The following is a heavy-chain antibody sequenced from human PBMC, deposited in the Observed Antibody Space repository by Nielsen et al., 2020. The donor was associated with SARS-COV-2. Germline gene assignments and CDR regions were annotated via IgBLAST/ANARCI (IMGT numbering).Heavy chain of an antibody. J-gene: IGHJ3*02. V-gene: IGHV4-59*01. CDR3: ARVDTAMANDAFDI. CDR1: GGSISSYY. Sequence: GSLRLSCTVSGGSISSYYWSWIRQPPGKGLEWIGYIYYSGSTNYNPSLKSRVTISVDTSKNQFSLKLSSVTAADTAVYYCARVDTAMANDAFDIWGQGTMVTVSS. CDR2: IYYSGST. D-gene: IGHD5-18*01.